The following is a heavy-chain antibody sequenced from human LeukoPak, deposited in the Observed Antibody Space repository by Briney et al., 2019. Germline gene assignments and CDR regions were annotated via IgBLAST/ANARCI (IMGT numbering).Heavy chain of an antibody. Sequence: PGGSLRLSCAASGFTFSSYAMSWVRQAPGKGLEWVSTIISGGSIYFADSVKGRFTISRDNSKNTLYLQMNSLRAEDAAVYYCAKDVTDMIVVVTHDYWGQGTLVTVSS. J-gene: IGHJ4*02. CDR1: GFTFSSYA. V-gene: IGHV3-23*01. CDR2: IISGGSI. D-gene: IGHD3-22*01. CDR3: AKDVTDMIVVVTHDY.